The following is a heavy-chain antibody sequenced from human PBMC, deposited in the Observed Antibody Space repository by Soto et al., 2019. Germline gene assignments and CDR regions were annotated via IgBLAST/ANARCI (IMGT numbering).Heavy chain of an antibody. J-gene: IGHJ5*02. D-gene: IGHD1-26*01. V-gene: IGHV4-31*03. CDR1: GGSISSGGYY. CDR2: IYYSGST. Sequence: PSETLSLTCTVSGGSISSGGYYWSWIRQHPGKGLEWIGYIYYSGSTYYNPSLKSRVTISVDTSKNQFSLKLSSVPAADTAVYFCAREDSGSYLDWFDPWGQGTLVTVSS. CDR3: AREDSGSYLDWFDP.